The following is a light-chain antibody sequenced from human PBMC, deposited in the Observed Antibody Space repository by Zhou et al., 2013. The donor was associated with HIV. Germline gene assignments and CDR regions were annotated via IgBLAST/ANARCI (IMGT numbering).Light chain of an antibody. CDR3: QQYSVWPTWT. CDR1: QSVSSSY. Sequence: EIVLTQSPGTLSLSPGERATLSCRASQSVSSSYLAWYQQKPGQAPRLLIYGASSRATGIPDRFSGGGSGTEFTLTISSLQSEDFAVYYCQQYSVWPTWTFGQGTKVEIK. CDR2: GAS. V-gene: IGKV3-20*01. J-gene: IGKJ1*01.